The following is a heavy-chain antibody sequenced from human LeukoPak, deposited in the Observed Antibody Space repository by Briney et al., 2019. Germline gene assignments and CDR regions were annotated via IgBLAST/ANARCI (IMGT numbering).Heavy chain of an antibody. CDR1: GYTFTSYG. CDR2: FSAYNGNT. D-gene: IGHD3-9*01. V-gene: IGHV1-18*01. CDR3: ARVHYDILTGYLEGRFDDY. Sequence: GASVKVSCKASGYTFTSYGISWVRQAPGQGLEWMGWFSAYNGNTNYAQKLQGRVTMTTDTSTSTAYMELRSLRSDDTAVYYCARVHYDILTGYLEGRFDDYWGQGTLVTVSS. J-gene: IGHJ4*02.